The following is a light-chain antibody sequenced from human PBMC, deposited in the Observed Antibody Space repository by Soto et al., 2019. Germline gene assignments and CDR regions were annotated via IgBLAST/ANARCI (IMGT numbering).Light chain of an antibody. V-gene: IGLV1-36*01. CDR1: SSNIGNNA. J-gene: IGLJ2*01. CDR2: YDD. Sequence: QSVLTKPPSVSEAPRQRVTISCSGSSSNIGNNAVNWYQQLPGKAPKLLIYYDDLLPSGVSDRFSGSKSGTSASLAISGLQSEDEADYYCAAWDDSLNANVFGGGTKVTVL. CDR3: AAWDDSLNANV.